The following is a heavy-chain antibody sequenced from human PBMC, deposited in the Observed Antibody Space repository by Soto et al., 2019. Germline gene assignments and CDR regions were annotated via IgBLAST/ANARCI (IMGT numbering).Heavy chain of an antibody. CDR3: ASMYCSRSNCYVNP. J-gene: IGHJ5*02. CDR2: ISYSGST. Sequence: QVQVQESGPGLVKPSETLSLTCSVSGGSVRSGSYYWSWIRQPPRKGLQWIGYISYSGSTNYNPALKSRVTISIATSKNQFSLKLSSVTAADTAVYYFASMYCSRSNCYVNPWGQGPRVTVSS. CDR1: GGSVRSGSYY. V-gene: IGHV4-61*01. D-gene: IGHD2-2*01.